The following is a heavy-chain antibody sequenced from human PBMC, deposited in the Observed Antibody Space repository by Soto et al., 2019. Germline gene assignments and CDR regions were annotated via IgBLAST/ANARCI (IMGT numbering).Heavy chain of an antibody. J-gene: IGHJ6*02. Sequence: PGGSLRLSCAASGFTFSSYSMNWVRPAPGKGLEWVSYISSSSSTIYYADSVKGRFTISRDNAKNSLYLQMNSLRDEDTAVYYCARVEAVAGTLVYYGMDVWGQGTTVTVSS. V-gene: IGHV3-48*02. CDR2: ISSSSSTI. D-gene: IGHD6-19*01. CDR3: ARVEAVAGTLVYYGMDV. CDR1: GFTFSSYS.